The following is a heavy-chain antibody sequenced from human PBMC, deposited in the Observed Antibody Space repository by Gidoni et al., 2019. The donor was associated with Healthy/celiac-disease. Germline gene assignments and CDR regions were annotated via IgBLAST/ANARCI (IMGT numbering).Heavy chain of an antibody. CDR1: GGSFSGYY. J-gene: IGHJ4*02. Sequence: QVQLQQWGAGLLKPSETLSLTCAVYGGSFSGYYWSWIRQPPGKGLEWIGEINHSGSTNYNPSLKSRVTISVDTSKNQFSLKLSSVTAADTAVYYCARRSYDYRFDYWGQGTLVTVSS. CDR3: ARRSYDYRFDY. D-gene: IGHD5-12*01. CDR2: INHSGST. V-gene: IGHV4-34*01.